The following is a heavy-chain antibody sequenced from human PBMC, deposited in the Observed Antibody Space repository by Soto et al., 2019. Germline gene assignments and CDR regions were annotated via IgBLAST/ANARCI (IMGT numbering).Heavy chain of an antibody. Sequence: GGSLRLSCAASGFTFSSYAMHWVRQAPGKGLEWVAVISYDGSNKYYADSVKGRFTISRDNSKNTLYLQMNSLRAEDTAVYYCARGHSGSYYRLFDYWGQGTLVTVSS. J-gene: IGHJ4*02. CDR2: ISYDGSNK. CDR3: ARGHSGSYYRLFDY. CDR1: GFTFSSYA. D-gene: IGHD1-26*01. V-gene: IGHV3-30-3*01.